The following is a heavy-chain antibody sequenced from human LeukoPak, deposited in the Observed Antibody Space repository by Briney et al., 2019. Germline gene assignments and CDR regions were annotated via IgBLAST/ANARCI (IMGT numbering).Heavy chain of an antibody. CDR2: INPDSGGT. CDR1: GYTFTGYY. Sequence: ASVKVSCKASGYTFTGYYMHWVRQAPGQGLEWMGWINPDSGGTNSAQKFQGRVTMTRDTSISTAYMELSSLRSEDTAVYYCARGVYDYVWGGSTWYFDLWGRGTLVTVSS. CDR3: ARGVYDYVWGGSTWYFDL. J-gene: IGHJ2*01. V-gene: IGHV1-2*02. D-gene: IGHD3-16*01.